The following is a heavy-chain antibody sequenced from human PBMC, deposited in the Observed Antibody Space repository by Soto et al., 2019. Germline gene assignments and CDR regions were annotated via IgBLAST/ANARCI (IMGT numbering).Heavy chain of an antibody. J-gene: IGHJ4*02. Sequence: PGESLKISCKGSGYSFTSYWISRVRQMPGKGLEWMGRIDPSDSYTNYSPSFQGHVTISADKSISTAYLQWSSLKASDTAMYYCARHPRYCSGGSCPYYFDYWGQGTLVTVSS. V-gene: IGHV5-10-1*01. CDR2: IDPSDSYT. D-gene: IGHD2-15*01. CDR3: ARHPRYCSGGSCPYYFDY. CDR1: GYSFTSYW.